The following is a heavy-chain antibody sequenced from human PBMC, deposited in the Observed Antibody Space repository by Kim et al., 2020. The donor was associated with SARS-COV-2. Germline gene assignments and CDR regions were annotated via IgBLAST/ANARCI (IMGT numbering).Heavy chain of an antibody. CDR3: ARGPPYSESYWDAFDI. V-gene: IGHV3-73*01. D-gene: IGHD1-26*01. CDR1: GFTFSDSA. J-gene: IGHJ3*02. CDR2: IRSKVNSYAT. Sequence: GGSLRLSCAASGFTFSDSAIHWVRQASGKGLEWVGRIRSKVNSYATVYAVSVEGRFTISRDDSKNTAYLQMDSLKTEDTAVYYCARGPPYSESYWDAFDIWGQGTMVTVSS.